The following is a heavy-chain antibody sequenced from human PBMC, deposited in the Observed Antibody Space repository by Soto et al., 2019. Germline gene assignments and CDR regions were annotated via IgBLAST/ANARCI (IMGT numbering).Heavy chain of an antibody. CDR3: ARYPPPRIVVVSATEDGDGY. CDR1: GYTVTGYY. V-gene: IGHV1-2*02. J-gene: IGHJ4*02. Sequence: ASVKVSGKASGYTVTGYYMHCVRQAPGQVLEWMGWINPNSGGTNYAQKFQGRVTMTRDTSISTAYMELSRLRSDDTAVYYCARYPPPRIVVVSATEDGDGYWGQGTLVTVSS. CDR2: INPNSGGT. D-gene: IGHD3-22*01.